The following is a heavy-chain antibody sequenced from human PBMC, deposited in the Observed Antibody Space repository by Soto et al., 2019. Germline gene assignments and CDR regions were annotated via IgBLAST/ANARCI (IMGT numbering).Heavy chain of an antibody. J-gene: IGHJ5*02. CDR1: GGCISSSNW. CDR2: IYHSGST. CDR3: ARQVPRGVVWFDP. V-gene: IGHV4-4*02. D-gene: IGHD3-10*01. Sequence: SQTQSLTYAVSGGCISSSNWWSWVRQPPGKGLEWIGEIYHSGSTNYNPSLKSRVTISVDTSKNQFSLKLSSVTAADTAVYYCARQVPRGVVWFDPWGRGTLVTVSS.